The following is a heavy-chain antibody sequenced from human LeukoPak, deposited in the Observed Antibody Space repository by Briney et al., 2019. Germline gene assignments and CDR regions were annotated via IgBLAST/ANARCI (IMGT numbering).Heavy chain of an antibody. CDR2: ISWNSGSI. CDR1: GFTFDDYA. J-gene: IGHJ4*02. V-gene: IGHV3-9*01. CDR3: AKDDSGYSSGWFDY. Sequence: PGRSLRLSCAASGFTFDDYAMHWVRQAPGKGLEWVSGISWNSGSIGYADSVKGRFTISRDNAKNSPYLQMNSLRAEDTALYYCAKDDSGYSSGWFDYWGQGTLVTVSS. D-gene: IGHD6-19*01.